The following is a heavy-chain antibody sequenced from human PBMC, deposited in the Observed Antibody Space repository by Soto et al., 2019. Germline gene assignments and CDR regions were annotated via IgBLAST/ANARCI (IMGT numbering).Heavy chain of an antibody. D-gene: IGHD6-19*01. V-gene: IGHV4-34*01. J-gene: IGHJ4*02. CDR1: GGSFSGYS. CDR2: INHSGST. Sequence: QVQLQQWGAGLLKPSETLSLTCTVYGGSFSGYSWSWIRQPPGKGLEWIGEINHSGSTNYNSSLKSRVTISVDTSKNQFSLKLSSVTAADTAVYYCARYSSGWYGERFDYWGQGTLVTVSS. CDR3: ARYSSGWYGERFDY.